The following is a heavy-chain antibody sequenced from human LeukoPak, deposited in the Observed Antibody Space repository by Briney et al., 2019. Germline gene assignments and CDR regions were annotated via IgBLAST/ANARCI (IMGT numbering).Heavy chain of an antibody. D-gene: IGHD2-21*02. CDR3: ARDKREGTYCGGDCYSGLDP. Sequence: ASVKVSCKASGYTFTGYYMHWVRQAPGQGLEWMGWINPNSGGTNYAQKFQGRVTMTRDMSISTAYMELSRLRSDDTAVYYCARDKREGTYCGGDCYSGLDPWGQGTLVTVSS. J-gene: IGHJ5*02. CDR1: GYTFTGYY. V-gene: IGHV1-2*02. CDR2: INPNSGGT.